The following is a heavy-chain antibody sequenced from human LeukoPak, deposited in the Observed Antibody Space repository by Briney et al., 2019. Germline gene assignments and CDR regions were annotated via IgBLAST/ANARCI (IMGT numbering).Heavy chain of an antibody. CDR2: INHSGGT. J-gene: IGHJ4*02. CDR1: GGSFSGDY. CDR3: ARGPDCSGGSCTDRPFDC. Sequence: PSETLSLTCAVYGGSFSGDYWSWFRQHPRRGLEWFVEINHSGGTNSNTSLKSRVTISIDTSKNYFSLNLSSVTAADTAVYYCARGPDCSGGSCTDRPFDCWEQGTLVTVSS. V-gene: IGHV4-34*01. D-gene: IGHD2-15*01.